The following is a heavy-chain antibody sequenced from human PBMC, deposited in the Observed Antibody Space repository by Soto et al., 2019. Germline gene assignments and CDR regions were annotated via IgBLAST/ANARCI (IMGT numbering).Heavy chain of an antibody. V-gene: IGHV3-23*01. J-gene: IGHJ4*01. CDR2: ISGSGGST. CDR3: AKGLPTVIVVVTHFDY. CDR1: GFAFSNYA. Sequence: HPGGSLRLSCAASGFAFSNYAMSWVRQAPGKGLEWVSAISGSGGSTYYADSVKGRFTISRDNSKNTLSLQMNSLRAEDTAVYYCAKGLPTVIVVVTHFDYWGHGTLVTVSS. D-gene: IGHD3-22*01.